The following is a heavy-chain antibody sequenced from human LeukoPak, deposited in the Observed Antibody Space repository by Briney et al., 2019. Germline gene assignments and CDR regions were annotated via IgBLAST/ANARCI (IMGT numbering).Heavy chain of an antibody. Sequence: ASVKVSCKASGYTFTSYGISWVRQAPGQGLEWMGWISAYNGNTNYAQKLQGRVTMTTDTSTSTAYMELRSLSSDDTAVYYCARDITSRITIFGVVIGDYWGQGTLVTVSS. D-gene: IGHD3-3*01. J-gene: IGHJ4*02. CDR2: ISAYNGNT. CDR1: GYTFTSYG. V-gene: IGHV1-18*01. CDR3: ARDITSRITIFGVVIGDY.